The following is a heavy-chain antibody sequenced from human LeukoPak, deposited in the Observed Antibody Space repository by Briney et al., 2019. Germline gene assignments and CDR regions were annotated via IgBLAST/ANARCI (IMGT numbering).Heavy chain of an antibody. D-gene: IGHD2-15*01. CDR2: ISGSGGST. CDR1: GFTFSSYA. V-gene: IGHV3-23*01. CDR3: AKETCSGGSCYSGYYYYYGMDV. Sequence: GGSPRLSCAASGFTFSSYAMSWVRQASGKGLEWVSAISGSGGSTYYADSVKGRFTISRDNSKNTLYLQMNSLRAEDTAVYYCAKETCSGGSCYSGYYYYYGMDVWGQGTTVTVSS. J-gene: IGHJ6*02.